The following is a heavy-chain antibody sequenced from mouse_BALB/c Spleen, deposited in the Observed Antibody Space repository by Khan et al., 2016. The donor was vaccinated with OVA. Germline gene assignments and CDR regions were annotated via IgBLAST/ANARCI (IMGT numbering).Heavy chain of an antibody. V-gene: IGHV1-5*01. D-gene: IGHD2-3*01. CDR2: IYPGNSDT. CDR3: ARIPLYDGYYDD. CDR1: GYTFTSYW. Sequence: VQLKESGTVLARPGASVKMSCKASGYTFTSYWMHWVKQRPGQGLEWIGAIYPGNSDTSYNQKFKGKAKLTAVTSTSTAYMELSSLTNEESAVYYCARIPLYDGYYDDWGQGSTLTVSS. J-gene: IGHJ2*01.